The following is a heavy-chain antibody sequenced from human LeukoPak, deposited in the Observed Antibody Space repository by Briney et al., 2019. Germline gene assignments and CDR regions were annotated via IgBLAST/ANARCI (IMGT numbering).Heavy chain of an antibody. CDR2: IKSKTNNRTT. CDR3: TTLALATWATGGY. J-gene: IGHJ4*02. V-gene: IGHV3-15*01. D-gene: IGHD5-12*01. CDR1: GFIFSDAW. Sequence: NSGGSLRLSCAASGFIFSDAWMSWVRQAPGKGLEWVGRIKSKTNNRTTDYAAPVKGRFTISRDDSKNTLYLQMNSLKTEDTAVYYCTTLALATWATGGYWGQGTLVTVSS.